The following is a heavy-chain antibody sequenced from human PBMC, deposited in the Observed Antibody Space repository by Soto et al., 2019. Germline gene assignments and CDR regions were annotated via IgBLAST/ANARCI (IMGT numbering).Heavy chain of an antibody. CDR2: ISSNGGST. CDR1: GFTFSSYA. Sequence: GGSLRLSCAASGFTFSSYAMHWVRQAPGKGLEYVSAISSNGGSTYYADSVKGRFTISRDNSKNTLYLQMGSLRAEDMAMYYCSRGYCSGGSCYSGIDYWGQGTLVTVSS. V-gene: IGHV3-64*02. CDR3: SRGYCSGGSCYSGIDY. D-gene: IGHD2-15*01. J-gene: IGHJ4*02.